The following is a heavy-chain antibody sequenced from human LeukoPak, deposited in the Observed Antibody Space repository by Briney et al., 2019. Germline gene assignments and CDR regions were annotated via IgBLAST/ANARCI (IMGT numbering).Heavy chain of an antibody. J-gene: IGHJ5*02. V-gene: IGHV1-18*01. D-gene: IGHD2-2*01. Sequence: ASVKVSCKASGYTFTSYGISWVRQAPGQGLEWMGWISAYNGNTNYAQKLQGRVTMTTDTSTSTAYMELRSLRSDDTAVYYCASASVVPAARDWFDPWGQGTLVTVSS. CDR3: ASASVVPAARDWFDP. CDR2: ISAYNGNT. CDR1: GYTFTSYG.